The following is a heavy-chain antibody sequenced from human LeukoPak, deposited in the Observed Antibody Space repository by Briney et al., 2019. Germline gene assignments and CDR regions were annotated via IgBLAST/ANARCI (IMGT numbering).Heavy chain of an antibody. CDR1: GFTFSSYS. CDR2: ISSSSSTI. J-gene: IGHJ4*02. V-gene: IGHV3-48*04. D-gene: IGHD3-10*01. Sequence: GGSLRLSCAASGFTFSSYSMNWVRQAPGKGLEWVSYISSSSSTIYYADSVKGRFTISRDNAKNSLYLQMNSLRAEDTALYYCAKGVRGVIITDYFDYWGQGTLVTVSS. CDR3: AKGVRGVIITDYFDY.